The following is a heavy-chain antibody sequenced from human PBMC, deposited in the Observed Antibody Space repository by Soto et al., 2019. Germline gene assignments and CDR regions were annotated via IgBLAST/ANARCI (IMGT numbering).Heavy chain of an antibody. Sequence: QVQLVQSGAEVKKPGASVKVSCKASGYTFTGYYMHWVRQAPGQGLEWMGWINPNSGGTNYAQKFQGWVTMTRDTSISTAYMELSRLRSDDTAVHYCAGGGPAEIGVVPYYFDYWGQGTLVTVSS. CDR2: INPNSGGT. CDR3: AGGGPAEIGVVPYYFDY. D-gene: IGHD2-2*01. V-gene: IGHV1-2*04. J-gene: IGHJ4*02. CDR1: GYTFTGYY.